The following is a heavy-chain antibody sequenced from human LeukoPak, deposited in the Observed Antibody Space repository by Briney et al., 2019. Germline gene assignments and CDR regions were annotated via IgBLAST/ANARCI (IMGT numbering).Heavy chain of an antibody. D-gene: IGHD3-22*01. V-gene: IGHV3-33*01. J-gene: IGHJ4*02. CDR2: IWYDGSNK. CDR3: ARDYYYDSSGYWDYYFDY. CDR1: GFTFSRFG. Sequence: GRSLRLSCAASGFTFSRFGLHWVRQAPGKGLEWVAVIWYDGSNKYYADSVKGRFTISRDNSKNTLYLEMNSLRAEDTAVYYCARDYYYDSSGYWDYYFDYWGQGTLVSVSS.